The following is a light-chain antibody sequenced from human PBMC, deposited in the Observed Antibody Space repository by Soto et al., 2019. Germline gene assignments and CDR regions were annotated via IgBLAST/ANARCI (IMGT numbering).Light chain of an antibody. V-gene: IGLV2-18*02. J-gene: IGLJ2*01. CDR2: EVR. CDR1: SSDVGSYNR. Sequence: QSALTQPPSVSGSPGQSVTISCSGTSSDVGSYNRVSWYQQPPGTAPKLMISEVRNRPSRVPDRFSGSKSGNTASLTISGLQAEDEADYYFSSYTSSRTWVFGGGTKLTVL. CDR3: SSYTSSRTWV.